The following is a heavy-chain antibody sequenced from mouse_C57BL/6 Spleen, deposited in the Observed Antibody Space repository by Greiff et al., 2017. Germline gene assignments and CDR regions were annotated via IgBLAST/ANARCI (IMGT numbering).Heavy chain of an antibody. CDR1: GFNFKDDY. D-gene: IGHD2-5*01. Sequence: DVQLQESGAELVRPGASVKLSCTASGFNFKDDYMHWVKQRPEQGLEWIGWIDPENGDTESASKFQGKATITADTSSNPAYLQLSSLPSADTAVYYCTKVTRYYYAMDYWGQGTSVTVSS. J-gene: IGHJ4*01. V-gene: IGHV14-4*01. CDR3: TKVTRYYYAMDY. CDR2: IDPENGDT.